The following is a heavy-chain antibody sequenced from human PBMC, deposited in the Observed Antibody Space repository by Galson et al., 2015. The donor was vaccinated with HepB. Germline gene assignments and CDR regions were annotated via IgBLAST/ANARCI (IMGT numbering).Heavy chain of an antibody. CDR3: ARSTKGPPNPNAFDI. J-gene: IGHJ3*02. V-gene: IGHV3-21*01. D-gene: IGHD1-14*01. CDR1: GFTFSSYS. CDR2: ISSSSSYI. Sequence: SLRLSCAASGFTFSSYSMNWVRQAPGKGLEWVSSISSSSSYIYYADSVKGRFTISRDNAKNSLYLQMNSLRAEDTAVYFCARSTKGPPNPNAFDIWGQGTMVTVSS.